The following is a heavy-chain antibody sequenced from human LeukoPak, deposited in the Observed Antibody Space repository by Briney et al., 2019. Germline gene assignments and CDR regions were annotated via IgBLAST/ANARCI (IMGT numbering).Heavy chain of an antibody. Sequence: GGSLRLSCAASGFSFSSYEMHWVRQAPGKGLEWLSYISGGGAPIYYADSVKGRFTISRDNAKNSLYLQMSSLRAEDAAVYYCVRDYRDSSGDRQHFDYWGQGALVTVSS. CDR1: GFSFSSYE. D-gene: IGHD3-22*01. CDR3: VRDYRDSSGDRQHFDY. J-gene: IGHJ4*02. CDR2: ISGGGAPI. V-gene: IGHV3-48*03.